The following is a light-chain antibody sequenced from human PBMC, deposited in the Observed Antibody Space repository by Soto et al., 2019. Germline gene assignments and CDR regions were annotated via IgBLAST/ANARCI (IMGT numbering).Light chain of an antibody. CDR2: DVS. J-gene: IGLJ1*01. Sequence: QSVLTQPRSVSGSPGQSVPISCTGTSIDVGGYDYVSWYQQHPDKAPKLMIYDVSKRPSGVPDRFSGSKSGNTASLTISGLQAEDEADYYCYSYAGSSYVFGTGTKVTVL. CDR1: SIDVGGYDY. V-gene: IGLV2-11*01. CDR3: YSYAGSSYV.